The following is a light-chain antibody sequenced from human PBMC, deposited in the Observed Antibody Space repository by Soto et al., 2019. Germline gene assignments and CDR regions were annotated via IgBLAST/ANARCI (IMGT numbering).Light chain of an antibody. CDR1: SSNIGAGYD. CDR3: KSYDRSLRLAV. Sequence: QSVLTQPPSVSGAPGQRVTISCSGSSSNIGAGYDVHWYQQLPGTAPRLLIYVSRNRPSGVPDRFSGSKSGTSASLAITGIQTEDEADYYCKSYDRSLRLAVFGGGTKVTVL. V-gene: IGLV1-40*01. CDR2: VSR. J-gene: IGLJ3*02.